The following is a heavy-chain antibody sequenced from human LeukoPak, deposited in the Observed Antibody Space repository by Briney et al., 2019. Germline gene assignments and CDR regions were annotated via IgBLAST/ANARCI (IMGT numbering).Heavy chain of an antibody. CDR2: INPNSGGT. V-gene: IGHV1-2*02. CDR1: GFTFNAYY. D-gene: IGHD6-19*01. Sequence: GASVKVSCKASGFTFNAYYMHWVRQAPGQGLEWMGWINPNSGGTNYAQKFQGRVTMTRDTSISTAYMELSRLRSDDTAVYYCARAGRLSPGSGWYRADAFDIWGQGTMVTVSS. CDR3: ARAGRLSPGSGWYRADAFDI. J-gene: IGHJ3*02.